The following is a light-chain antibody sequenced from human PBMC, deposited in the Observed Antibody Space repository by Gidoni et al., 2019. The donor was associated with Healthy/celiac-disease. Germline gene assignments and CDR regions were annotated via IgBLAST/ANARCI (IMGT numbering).Light chain of an antibody. Sequence: HSALTQPASVSGSPGQSITISCTGTSSDVGGYNYVSWYQQHPGKAPKLMIYEVSNRPSGGSNRFSGSKAGNTASLTISGLQAEDEDDYYCSSYTSSSPLEVFGGGTKLTVL. CDR3: SSYTSSSPLEV. J-gene: IGLJ3*02. CDR1: SSDVGGYNY. CDR2: EVS. V-gene: IGLV2-14*01.